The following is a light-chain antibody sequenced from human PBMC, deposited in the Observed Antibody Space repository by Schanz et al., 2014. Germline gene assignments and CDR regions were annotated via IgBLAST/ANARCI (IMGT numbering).Light chain of an antibody. CDR2: DNN. CDR3: AAWDDSLSGWV. Sequence: QSVLTQPPSVSGAPGQRVTISCTGSSSNIGAGYDVHWYQQLPGTAPKLLIYDNNNRPSGAPDRFSGSKSGTSASLAISGLRSEDEADYYCAAWDDSLSGWVFGGGTKVTVL. J-gene: IGLJ3*02. V-gene: IGLV1-40*01. CDR1: SSNIGAGYD.